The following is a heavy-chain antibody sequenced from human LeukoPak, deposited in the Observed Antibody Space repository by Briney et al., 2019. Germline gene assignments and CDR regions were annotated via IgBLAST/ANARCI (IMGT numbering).Heavy chain of an antibody. D-gene: IGHD3-10*01. CDR2: INPNSGGT. CDR3: ARGLGITMVRGVIRDYFDY. J-gene: IGHJ4*02. CDR1: GYTFTGYY. V-gene: IGHV1-2*02. Sequence: ASVKVSSKASGYTFTGYYMHWVRQAPGQGLEWMGWINPNSGGTNYAQKFQGRVTMTRDTSISTAYMELSRLRSDDTAVYYCARGLGITMVRGVIRDYFDYWGQGTLVTVSS.